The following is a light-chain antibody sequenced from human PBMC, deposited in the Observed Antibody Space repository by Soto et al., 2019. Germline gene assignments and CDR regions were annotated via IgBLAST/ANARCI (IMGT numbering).Light chain of an antibody. CDR2: EGA. V-gene: IGLV2-23*01. CDR1: STDVGSYNV. J-gene: IGLJ2*01. Sequence: QSVLTQPASVSGSPGQSITISCTGTSTDVGSYNVVSWYQQNPGKAPKIVIYEGAKRPSGVSNRFSGSTSGNTASLTISGLQAEDEADYYCCAYAGRNTMVFGGGTKLTVL. CDR3: CAYAGRNTMV.